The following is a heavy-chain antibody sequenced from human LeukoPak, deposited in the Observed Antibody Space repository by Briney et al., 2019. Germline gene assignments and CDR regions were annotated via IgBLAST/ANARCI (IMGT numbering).Heavy chain of an antibody. CDR3: ARLYSSSVYFDY. V-gene: IGHV4-39*01. J-gene: IGHJ4*02. D-gene: IGHD6-6*01. CDR2: VHYIGST. Sequence: SETLSLTCTVSGGSISSSSYYWVWIRQPPGKGLEWIGSVHYIGSTYYNPSLKSRVTISVDTSKTQFSLKLRSVTAADTSLYYCARLYSSSVYFDYWGQGTLVTVSS. CDR1: GGSISSSSYY.